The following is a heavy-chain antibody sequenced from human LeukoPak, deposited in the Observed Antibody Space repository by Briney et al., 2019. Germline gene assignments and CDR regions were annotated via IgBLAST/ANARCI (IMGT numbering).Heavy chain of an antibody. J-gene: IGHJ5*02. Sequence: ASVKVSCKASGYTFSDYYIHWLRQAPGQGLEWMGWITPNSGGTNYAPKFHGRVTLTREMSSSTASLEVTSLTPDDTAIYYCARFDPWGQGTLVTVSS. CDR1: GYTFSDYY. V-gene: IGHV1-2*02. CDR3: ARFDP. CDR2: ITPNSGGT.